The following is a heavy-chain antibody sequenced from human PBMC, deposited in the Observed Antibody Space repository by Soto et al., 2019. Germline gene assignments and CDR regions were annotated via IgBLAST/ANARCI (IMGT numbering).Heavy chain of an antibody. CDR3: ARSAGRLYPGS. CDR1: GGPISSGGYY. J-gene: IGHJ4*02. V-gene: IGHV4-31*03. CDR2: IYHSGTT. Sequence: QVQLQESGPGLVKPSQTLSLTCTVSGGPISSGGYYWSWIRQLPGKGLELIGYIYHSGTTDYNPSLKSRVTISVDPSKNQFSLHPSYVTCADTTVYYFARSAGRLYPGSRGEGTLVIVSS. D-gene: IGHD2-15*01.